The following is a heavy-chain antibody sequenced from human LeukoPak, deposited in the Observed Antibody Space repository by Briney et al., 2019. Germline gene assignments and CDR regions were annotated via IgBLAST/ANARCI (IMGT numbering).Heavy chain of an antibody. J-gene: IGHJ3*02. CDR1: GFTFSSYA. CDR2: ISYDGSCK. CDR3: ARDLFVKVVVTALGAFDI. D-gene: IGHD2-21*02. V-gene: IGHV3-30*04. Sequence: GGSLRLSCAASGFTFSSYAMHWVRQAPGKGLEWVAVISYDGSCKYYADSVKGRFTISRDNSKNTLYLQMNSLRAEDTAVYYCARDLFVKVVVTALGAFDIWGQGTMVTVSS.